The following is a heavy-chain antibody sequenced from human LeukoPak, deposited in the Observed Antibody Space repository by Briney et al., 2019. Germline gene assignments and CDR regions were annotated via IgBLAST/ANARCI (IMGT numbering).Heavy chain of an antibody. D-gene: IGHD5-18*01. V-gene: IGHV3-74*01. J-gene: IGHJ4*02. CDR2: INSDVSST. Sequence: PGGPLRLPCAASGFTFSSYWMHWVRQAPGKGLVWVSHINSDVSSTTYADSVKGRLTISRDNAENTLYLQMNSLRAEDTAVYYCVRGGRYRSHDYWGQGTLVTVSS. CDR3: VRGGRYRSHDY. CDR1: GFTFSSYW.